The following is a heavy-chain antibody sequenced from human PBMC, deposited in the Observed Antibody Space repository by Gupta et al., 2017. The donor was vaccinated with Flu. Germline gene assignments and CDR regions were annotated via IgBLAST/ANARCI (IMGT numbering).Heavy chain of an antibody. CDR3: EKDLYTIPGALDS. V-gene: IGHV3-23*01. Sequence: LESGGGLVPPGGSLRLSCAASGFTFFSFAMSCVPQSPGKGLEWVEGINHIGDTVQYADAMTGRLTISRDNSRNSLSLQMTRLRAEDTAIYYCEKDLYTIPGALDSWGQGTLVTVS. CDR2: INHIGDTV. CDR1: GFTFFSFA. J-gene: IGHJ5*01. D-gene: IGHD4/OR15-4a*01.